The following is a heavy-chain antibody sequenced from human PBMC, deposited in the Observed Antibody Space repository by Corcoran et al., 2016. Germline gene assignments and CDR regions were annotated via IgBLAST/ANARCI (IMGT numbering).Heavy chain of an antibody. J-gene: IGHJ4*02. V-gene: IGHV1-69*01. CDR3: AGRNGNDHLGFDD. CDR2: IIPIFGTV. Sequence: QVQLVQSGAEVKKPGSSVKVSCKASGGTFSSYAFSWVRQAPGQGLEWMGGIIPIFGTVSYAQKFQGRLTITADESTSAAYMELNSLRSDDTAVYSCAGRNGNDHLGFDDWGQGTLVTVSS. D-gene: IGHD1-1*01. CDR1: GGTFSSYA.